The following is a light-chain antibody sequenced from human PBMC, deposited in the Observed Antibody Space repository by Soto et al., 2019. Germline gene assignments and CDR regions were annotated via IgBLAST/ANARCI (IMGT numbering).Light chain of an antibody. Sequence: DIQMTQPPSSLSASVGDRVTITCQASQNINNSLNWYQQKPGRAPKLLIYDASNLEAGVPSRFRGSGSGTDFTFTISRLQPEDIATYYCQQYENLPTFGQGTRLEIK. CDR3: QQYENLPT. J-gene: IGKJ5*01. CDR1: QNINNS. V-gene: IGKV1-33*01. CDR2: DAS.